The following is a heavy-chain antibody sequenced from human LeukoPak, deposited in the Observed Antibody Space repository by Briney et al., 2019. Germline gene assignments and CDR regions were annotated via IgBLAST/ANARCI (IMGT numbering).Heavy chain of an antibody. V-gene: IGHV4-59*01. J-gene: IGHJ4*02. CDR2: IYYSGST. D-gene: IGHD6-19*01. CDR1: GGSISSNY. CDR3: ARRDFSGWNYFDY. Sequence: PSETLSLTCSVSGGSISSNYWSWIRQPPGKGLEWIGYIYYSGSTKYNPSLESRVTISVDTSKNQFSLTLYSVTAADTAVYYCARRDFSGWNYFDYWGQGTLVTVSS.